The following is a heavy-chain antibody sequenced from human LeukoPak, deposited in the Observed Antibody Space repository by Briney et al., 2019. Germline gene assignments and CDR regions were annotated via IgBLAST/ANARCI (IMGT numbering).Heavy chain of an antibody. CDR3: ARDLRVDSGSYFGREFDY. J-gene: IGHJ4*02. V-gene: IGHV1-2*02. D-gene: IGHD3-10*01. Sequence: ASVKASCKASGYTFTGYYMHWVRQAPGQGLEWMGWINPNSGGTNYAQKFQGRVTMTRDTSISTAYMELSRLRSDDTAVYYCARDLRVDSGSYFGREFDYWGQGTLVTVSS. CDR1: GYTFTGYY. CDR2: INPNSGGT.